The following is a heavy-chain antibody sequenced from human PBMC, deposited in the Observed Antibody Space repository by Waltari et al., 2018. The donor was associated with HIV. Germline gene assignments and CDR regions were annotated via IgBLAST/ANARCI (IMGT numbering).Heavy chain of an antibody. V-gene: IGHV3-23*01. D-gene: IGHD6-19*01. J-gene: IGHJ4*02. CDR1: GFSFSSYA. CDR3: AKGRSGIAEAGLNY. CDR2: ISGSGGNT. Sequence: EVQLLESGGGLVQPGGSLTLSCAVSGFSFSSYAMSWVRQAPGKGLEWGSTISGSGGNTYYAESVNGRFTISRDNSKNTLYLQMNSLRAEDTAVYYCAKGRSGIAEAGLNYWGQGTLVTVSS.